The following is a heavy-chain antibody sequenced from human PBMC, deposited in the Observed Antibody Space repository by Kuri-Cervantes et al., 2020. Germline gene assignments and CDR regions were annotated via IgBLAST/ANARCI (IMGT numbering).Heavy chain of an antibody. J-gene: IGHJ6*02. CDR2: ISSSSSYI. CDR1: GFTFSSYE. CDR3: AREYSSGWYHYYYYYGMDV. V-gene: IGHV3-21*04. D-gene: IGHD6-19*01. Sequence: GESLKISCAASGFTFSSYEMNWVRQAPGKGLEWVSSISSSSSYIYYADSVKGRFTISRDNAKNSLYLQMNSLRAEDTAVYYCAREYSSGWYHYYYYYGMDVWGQGTTVTVSS.